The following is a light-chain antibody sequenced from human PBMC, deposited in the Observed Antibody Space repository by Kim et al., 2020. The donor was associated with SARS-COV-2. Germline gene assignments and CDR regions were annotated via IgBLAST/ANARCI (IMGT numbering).Light chain of an antibody. Sequence: ELTQPPSASGTPGQRVTISCSGSSSNIGSKTVNWYQQLPGTAPKLLIYNTNQRPSGVPDRFSGSKSGTSASLAISGLQSDDEADYYCAAWDDSLNCPVFGGGTQLTVL. CDR2: NTN. J-gene: IGLJ3*02. CDR1: SSNIGSKT. CDR3: AAWDDSLNCPV. V-gene: IGLV1-44*01.